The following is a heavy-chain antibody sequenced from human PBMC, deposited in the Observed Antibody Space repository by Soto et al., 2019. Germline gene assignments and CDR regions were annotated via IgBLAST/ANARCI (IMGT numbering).Heavy chain of an antibody. Sequence: GPGLVKPSGTLSLTCGVFGGSISNSNWWTWVRQPPGKGLEWIGEIYHTGSTNYNSSLMSRVTISLDKPNNQFSLKLSSVTAADTAVYYCAHRPIVGAAIWGQGTLVTVSS. CDR3: AHRPIVGAAI. D-gene: IGHD1-26*01. J-gene: IGHJ4*02. V-gene: IGHV4-4*02. CDR1: GGSISNSNW. CDR2: IYHTGST.